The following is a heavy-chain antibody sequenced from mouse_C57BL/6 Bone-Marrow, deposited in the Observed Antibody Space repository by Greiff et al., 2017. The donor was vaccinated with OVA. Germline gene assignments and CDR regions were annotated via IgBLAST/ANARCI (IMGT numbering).Heavy chain of an antibody. CDR2: IDPSDSYT. D-gene: IGHD1-1*02. V-gene: IGHV1-69*01. J-gene: IGHJ2*01. CDR1: GYTFTSYW. Sequence: QVQLQQPGAELVMPGASVKLSCKASGYTFTSYWMHWVKQRPGQGLEWIGGIDPSDSYTNYNQKFKGKSTLTVDKSSSTAYIQLSILTSEDSAVYYWAIYGGNSAFDYGGQGTALTVSS. CDR3: AIYGGNSAFDY.